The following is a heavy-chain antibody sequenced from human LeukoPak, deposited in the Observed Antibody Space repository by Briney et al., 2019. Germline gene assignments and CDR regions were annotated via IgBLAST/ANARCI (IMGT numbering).Heavy chain of an antibody. V-gene: IGHV1-2*06. CDR3: TRETGSYHGNDY. CDR2: INPNNGAT. Sequence: ASVKVSCKASGGTFSSYAISWVRQAPGQGLEWMGRINPNNGATNYAQKLQGRVTITGDTSISTAYMELSSLRSDDTAVYYCTRETGSYHGNDYWGQGTLVTVSS. J-gene: IGHJ4*02. D-gene: IGHD1-26*01. CDR1: GGTFSSYA.